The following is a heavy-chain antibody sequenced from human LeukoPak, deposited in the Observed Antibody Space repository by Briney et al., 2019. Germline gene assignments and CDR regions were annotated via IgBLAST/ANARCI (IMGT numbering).Heavy chain of an antibody. CDR2: IYGNDDK. J-gene: IGHJ4*02. V-gene: IGHV2-5*01. CDR3: AHRVSSGFDY. CDR1: GFSLTTGGVA. D-gene: IGHD6-25*01. Sequence: SGPTLVKPTQTLTLTCTFSGFSLTTGGVAVGWIRQPPGKALEWLAIIYGNDDKRYNPSLKSRLTISKDTSKNQVVLTMTNMDPVDTATYYCAHRVSSGFDYWGQGTLVTV.